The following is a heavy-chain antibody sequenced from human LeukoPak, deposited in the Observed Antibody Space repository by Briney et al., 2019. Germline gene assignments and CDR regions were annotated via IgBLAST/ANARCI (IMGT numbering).Heavy chain of an antibody. CDR2: INPNSGGT. Sequence: GASVKVSCKASGYTFTGYYMHWVRQAPGQGLEWMGWINPNSGGTNYAQKFQGRVTMTRDTSISTACMELSRLRSDDTAVYYCARDFRVAAAGLPPPWFDPWGQGTLVTVSS. J-gene: IGHJ5*02. D-gene: IGHD6-13*01. CDR1: GYTFTGYY. CDR3: ARDFRVAAAGLPPPWFDP. V-gene: IGHV1-2*02.